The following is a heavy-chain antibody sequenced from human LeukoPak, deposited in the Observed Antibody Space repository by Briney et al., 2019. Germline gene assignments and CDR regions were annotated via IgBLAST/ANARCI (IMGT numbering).Heavy chain of an antibody. Sequence: ASVKVSCKASGYTFTSYGISWVRQAPGQGLEWMGWISAYNGNTNYAQKLQGRVTMTTDTSTSTAYMELRSLRSDDTAVYYCARVYSSSWYGWFDPWGQGILVTVSS. D-gene: IGHD6-13*01. J-gene: IGHJ5*02. V-gene: IGHV1-18*01. CDR3: ARVYSSSWYGWFDP. CDR2: ISAYNGNT. CDR1: GYTFTSYG.